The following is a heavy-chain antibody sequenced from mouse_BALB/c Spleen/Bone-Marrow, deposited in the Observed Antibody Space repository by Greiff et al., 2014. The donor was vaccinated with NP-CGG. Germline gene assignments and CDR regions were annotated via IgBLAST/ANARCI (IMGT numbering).Heavy chain of an antibody. CDR2: IDPYYGDT. V-gene: IGHV1-39*01. J-gene: IGHJ1*01. D-gene: IGHD2-5*01. Sequence: VQLQQPGPELEKPGASVKISCKASGYSFSGYNLNWVKQNSGQSLEWIGNIDPYYGDTTYNQKFKGKATLTVDRSSSTAYMQLKSLTSEDSAVYYRARKAYYTNWWYFDVWGAGTTVTVSS. CDR3: ARKAYYTNWWYFDV. CDR1: GYSFSGYN.